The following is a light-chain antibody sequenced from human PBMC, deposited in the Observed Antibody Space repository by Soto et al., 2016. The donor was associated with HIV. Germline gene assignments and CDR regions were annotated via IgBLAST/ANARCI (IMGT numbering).Light chain of an antibody. CDR2: STS. V-gene: IGKV1-6*01. Sequence: AIQMTQSPSSLSASVGDRVTITCRASQDIKNELAWYQRKPGWAPKLLIYSTSSLGSAVPSRFSGSASGTYFTLTISSLQPEDAASYFCLQDYSYPYTFGRGPSWSSN. CDR3: LQDYSYPYT. CDR1: QDIKNE. J-gene: IGKJ2*01.